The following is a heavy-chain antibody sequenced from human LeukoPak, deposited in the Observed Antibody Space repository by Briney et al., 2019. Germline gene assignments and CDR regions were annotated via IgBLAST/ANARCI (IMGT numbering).Heavy chain of an antibody. J-gene: IGHJ4*02. CDR1: GGSISSGGYY. D-gene: IGHD3-3*01. CDR3: ARIARITIFGVVIIPRGGFDY. V-gene: IGHV4-31*03. CDR2: IYYCGST. Sequence: PSQTLSLTCTVSGGSISSGGYYWSWIRQHPGKGLEWIGYIYYCGSTYYNPSLKSRVTTSVDTSKNQFSLKLSSVTAADTAVYYCARIARITIFGVVIIPRGGFDYWGQGTLVTVSS.